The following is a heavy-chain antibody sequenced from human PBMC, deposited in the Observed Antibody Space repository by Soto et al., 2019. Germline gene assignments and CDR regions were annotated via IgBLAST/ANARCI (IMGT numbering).Heavy chain of an antibody. CDR3: ARVGTIFGVVIPAAGMDV. J-gene: IGHJ6*02. CDR1: GFTFSDYY. D-gene: IGHD3-3*01. CDR2: ICSSGNTI. Sequence: GGSLTLSCADSGFTFSDYYMSWIRLASGRELEWVTYICSSGNTIYYADSVKGRFTSSRDNAKNSLYLQMHGLRAEDTAVYYCARVGTIFGVVIPAAGMDVWGQGTTVTVSS. V-gene: IGHV3-11*01.